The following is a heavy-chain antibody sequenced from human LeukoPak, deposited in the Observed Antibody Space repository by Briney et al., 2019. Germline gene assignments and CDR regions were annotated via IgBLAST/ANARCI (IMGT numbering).Heavy chain of an antibody. Sequence: KASETLSLTCTVSGGSISSYYWSWIRQPPGKGLEWIGYIYYSGSTNYNPSLKSRVTISVDTSKNQFSLKLSSVTAADTAVYYCARSLLSPTPGAFDIWGQGTMVTVSS. D-gene: IGHD2/OR15-2a*01. J-gene: IGHJ3*02. CDR3: ARSLLSPTPGAFDI. CDR2: IYYSGST. CDR1: GGSISSYY. V-gene: IGHV4-59*01.